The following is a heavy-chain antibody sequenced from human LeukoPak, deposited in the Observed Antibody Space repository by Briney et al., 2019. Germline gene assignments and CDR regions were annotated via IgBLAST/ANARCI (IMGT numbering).Heavy chain of an antibody. J-gene: IGHJ5*02. D-gene: IGHD3-3*01. Sequence: SETLSLTCTVSGGSISSYYWSWIRQPPGKGLEWIGYIYTSGSTNYSPSLKSRVTISVDTSKNQFSLKLSSVTAADTAVYYCARGEAYYDFWSGYLNNWFDPWGQGTLVTVSS. CDR1: GGSISSYY. V-gene: IGHV4-4*09. CDR3: ARGEAYYDFWSGYLNNWFDP. CDR2: IYTSGST.